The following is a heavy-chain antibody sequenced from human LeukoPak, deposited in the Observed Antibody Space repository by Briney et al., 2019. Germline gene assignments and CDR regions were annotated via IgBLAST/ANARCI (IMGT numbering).Heavy chain of an antibody. V-gene: IGHV4-39*01. CDR2: IYSRGTN. J-gene: IGHJ5*02. CDR3: ARGHVDGKYSRARFDP. D-gene: IGHD6-6*01. CDR1: GVSITSSDYY. Sequence: SETLSLTCNVSGVSITSSDYYWGWIRQPPGKGLEWIVSIYSRGTNYYNPSLKSRVTISVDTSRNQVSLKLSSVTAADTAVYYCARGHVDGKYSRARFDPWGQGTLVTVSS.